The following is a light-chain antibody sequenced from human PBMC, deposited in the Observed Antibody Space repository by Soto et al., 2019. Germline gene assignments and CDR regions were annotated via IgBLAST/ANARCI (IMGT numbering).Light chain of an antibody. J-gene: IGKJ1*01. V-gene: IGKV3-20*01. CDR2: GAS. CDR3: QQYGISPRT. CDR1: QSVTYNS. Sequence: EIVLTQSPGTLSLSPWERATLSCRASQSVTYNSLAWYQQKPGQAPRLLIYGASNRATGIPDRFSGSGSGTDFTLTISRLEPEDFAVYYCQQYGISPRTFGQGTKVDIK.